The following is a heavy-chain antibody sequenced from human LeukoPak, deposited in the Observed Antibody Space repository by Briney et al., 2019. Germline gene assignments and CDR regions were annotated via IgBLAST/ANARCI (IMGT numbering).Heavy chain of an antibody. J-gene: IGHJ4*02. CDR3: VRYDYGANFDL. CDR1: GTSISGSNYY. CDR2: IYFSGST. V-gene: IGHV4-61*02. Sequence: SQTLSLTCTVSGTSISGSNYYWAWIRQPAGNELEWIGRIYFSGSTNYNPSLKSRVTLSVHTSRNQFSLKLNSVTAADTAVYYCVRYDYGANFDLWGQGTLVTVSS. D-gene: IGHD4/OR15-4a*01.